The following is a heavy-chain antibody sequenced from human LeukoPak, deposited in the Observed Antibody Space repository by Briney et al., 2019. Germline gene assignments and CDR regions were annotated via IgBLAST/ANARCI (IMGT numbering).Heavy chain of an antibody. J-gene: IGHJ4*02. CDR1: GGSISSYY. CDR2: IYSSGKT. D-gene: IGHD6-19*01. CDR3: AKEPIAVAGIDY. V-gene: IGHV4-59*01. Sequence: SETLSLTCTVSGGSISSYYWSWIRQTPGKGLEWIGYIYSSGKTDYNPSLKSRVTISVDTSKNQFSLKLTSVTAADTAVYYCAKEPIAVAGIDYWGQGTLVTVSS.